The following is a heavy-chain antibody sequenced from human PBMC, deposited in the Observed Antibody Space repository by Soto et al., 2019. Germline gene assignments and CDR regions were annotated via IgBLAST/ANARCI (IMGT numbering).Heavy chain of an antibody. D-gene: IGHD3-3*01. CDR3: AKVFTYDFWSGYDFDY. CDR2: ISGSGGST. V-gene: IGHV3-23*01. J-gene: IGHJ4*02. Sequence: GGSLRLSCAASGFTFSSYAMSWVRQAPGKGLEWVSAISGSGGSTYYADSVKGRFTISRDNSKNTLYLQMNSLRAEDTAVYYCAKVFTYDFWSGYDFDYWGQGTLVTVSS. CDR1: GFTFSSYA.